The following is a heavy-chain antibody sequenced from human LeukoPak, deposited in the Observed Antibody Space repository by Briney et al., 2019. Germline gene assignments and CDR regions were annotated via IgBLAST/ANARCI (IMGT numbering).Heavy chain of an antibody. D-gene: IGHD2-15*01. Sequence: GGSLRLSCAASGFTFSSYGMHWVRQAPGKGLEWVAFIRYDGSNKYYADSVKGRFTISRDNSKNTLYLQMNSLRAEDTAVYYCAKEAVVAAIPYFDYWGQGTLVTVSS. CDR2: IRYDGSNK. CDR1: GFTFSSYG. J-gene: IGHJ4*02. V-gene: IGHV3-30*02. CDR3: AKEAVVAAIPYFDY.